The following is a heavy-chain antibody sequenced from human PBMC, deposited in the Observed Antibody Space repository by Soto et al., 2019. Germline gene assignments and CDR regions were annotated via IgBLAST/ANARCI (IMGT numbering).Heavy chain of an antibody. CDR1: GFTFSSYA. J-gene: IGHJ4*02. D-gene: IGHD2-15*01. Sequence: EVQLLESGGGLVQPGGSLRLSCAASGFTFSSYAMSWVRQAPGKGLEWVSAISGSGGSTYYADSVKGRFTISRDNSKNTLYLQMNSLRAEDTAVYYCAKGGDLGYCSGGSCYYHDYWGQGTLVTVSS. CDR3: AKGGDLGYCSGGSCYYHDY. CDR2: ISGSGGST. V-gene: IGHV3-23*01.